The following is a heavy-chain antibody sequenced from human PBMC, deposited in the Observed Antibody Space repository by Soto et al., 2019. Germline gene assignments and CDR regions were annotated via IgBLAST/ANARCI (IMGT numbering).Heavy chain of an antibody. Sequence: QVQLVQSGAEVKKPGASVKVSCKASGYTFTNYVISWVRQAPGQGLEWMGWISAYDGNTNYAQKLQGRVTMTTDTSTSTGYMELRSLRSDSTAVYYCARGVGAGSYYNQYNWFDPWGQGTLVTVSS. CDR2: ISAYDGNT. V-gene: IGHV1-18*01. J-gene: IGHJ5*02. CDR3: ARGVGAGSYYNQYNWFDP. CDR1: GYTFTNYV. D-gene: IGHD3-10*01.